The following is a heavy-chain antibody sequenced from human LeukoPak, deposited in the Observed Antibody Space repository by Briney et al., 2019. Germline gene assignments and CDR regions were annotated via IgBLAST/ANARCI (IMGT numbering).Heavy chain of an antibody. CDR2: INHSGST. CDR1: GGSFSGYY. D-gene: IGHD3-3*01. Sequence: SETLSLTCAVYGGSFSGYYWSWIRQPPGKGLEWIGEINHSGSTNYNPSLKSRVTISVDTSKNQFSLKLSSVTAADTAVYYCARGDFWSGYYLDYWGQGTLVTVSS. J-gene: IGHJ4*02. CDR3: ARGDFWSGYYLDY. V-gene: IGHV4-34*01.